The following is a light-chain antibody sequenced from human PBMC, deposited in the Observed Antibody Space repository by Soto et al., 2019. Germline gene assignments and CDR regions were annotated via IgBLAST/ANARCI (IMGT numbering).Light chain of an antibody. Sequence: EIVLTQSPATLSLSPGERATLSCRASQSVSSYLAWYQQKPGQAPRLLIYDASNRATGIPARFSGSGSGTDFTLTISGLEPEGFAVYYCQNLSTWPPFLTFGGGTKVEIK. CDR3: QNLSTWPPFLT. J-gene: IGKJ4*01. CDR2: DAS. V-gene: IGKV3-11*01. CDR1: QSVSSY.